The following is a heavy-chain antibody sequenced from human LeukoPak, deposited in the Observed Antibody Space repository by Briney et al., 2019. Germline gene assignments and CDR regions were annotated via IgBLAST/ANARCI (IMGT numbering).Heavy chain of an antibody. D-gene: IGHD7-27*01. J-gene: IGHJ4*02. CDR1: GFIFSSW. V-gene: IGHV3-7*01. Sequence: GGSLRLSXAASGFIFSSWMSWVRQAPGKGLEWVANINQDGSEIHYVDSVKGRFTISRDNAKNSLYLQMNSLRAEDAAVYYCTTGDYFDYWGQRTLVTVSS. CDR3: TTGDYFDY. CDR2: INQDGSEI.